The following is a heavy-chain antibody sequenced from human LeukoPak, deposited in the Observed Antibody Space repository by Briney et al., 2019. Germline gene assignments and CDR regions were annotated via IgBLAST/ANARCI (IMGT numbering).Heavy chain of an antibody. V-gene: IGHV1-69*04. J-gene: IGHJ4*02. CDR1: GGTFSSYT. CDR3: ARDLRGDRGDDY. D-gene: IGHD3-16*01. Sequence: ASVKVSCKASGGTFSSYTISWVRQAPGPGLEWMGRIIPILGIANYAQKFQGRVTITADKSTSTAYMELSSLRSEDTAVYYCARDLRGDRGDDYWGQGTLVTVSS. CDR2: IIPILGIA.